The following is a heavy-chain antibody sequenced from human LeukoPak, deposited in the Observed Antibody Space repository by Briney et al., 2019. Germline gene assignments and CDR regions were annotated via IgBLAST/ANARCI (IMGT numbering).Heavy chain of an antibody. CDR2: INHSGST. D-gene: IGHD1-26*01. CDR1: GGSFSGYY. CDR3: ATTRGLLAFDY. V-gene: IGHV4-34*01. J-gene: IGHJ4*02. Sequence: PSETLSLTCAVYGGSFSGYYWSWIRQPPGKGLEWIGEINHSGSTNYNPSLKSRVTISVDTSKNQLSLKLTSVTAADTAVYYCATTRGLLAFDYWGQGTLVTVSS.